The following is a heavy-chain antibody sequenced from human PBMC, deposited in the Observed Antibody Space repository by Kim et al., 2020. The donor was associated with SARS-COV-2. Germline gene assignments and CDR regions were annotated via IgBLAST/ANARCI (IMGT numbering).Heavy chain of an antibody. J-gene: IGHJ6*01. CDR1: GGSFSGYY. D-gene: IGHD4-17*01. CDR3: ARANPVTTFYYYYGMDV. V-gene: IGHV4-34*01. Sequence: SETLSLTCAVYGGSFSGYYWSWSRQPPGKGLEWVGEINHSGSTNYNPSLKSRVTISVDTSKNQFSLKLSSVTAADTAVYYWARANPVTTFYYYYGMDVWGQGTTVPVSS. CDR2: INHSGST.